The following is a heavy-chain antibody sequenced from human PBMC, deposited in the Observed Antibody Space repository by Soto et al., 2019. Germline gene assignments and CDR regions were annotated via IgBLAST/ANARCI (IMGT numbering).Heavy chain of an antibody. Sequence: QVQLEQSGAEVKKPGSSVKVSCRSSGGTFSNSAISWVRQAPGQGLEWLGGIMPIFRTPDYAQKFQGRVTMTADESTNTTYMELRGLTSDDTAVYYCARDKDRVQLGGHYYYMLDVWGQGTTVTVSS. CDR1: GGTFSNSA. CDR2: IMPIFRTP. V-gene: IGHV1-69*12. CDR3: ARDKDRVQLGGHYYYMLDV. D-gene: IGHD1-1*01. J-gene: IGHJ6*02.